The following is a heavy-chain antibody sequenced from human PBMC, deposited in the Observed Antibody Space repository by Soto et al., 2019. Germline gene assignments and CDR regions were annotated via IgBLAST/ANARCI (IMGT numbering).Heavy chain of an antibody. CDR3: ASGYGATVTANDAFDI. CDR2: ISAYNGNT. CDR1: GYTSTSYG. D-gene: IGHD4-17*01. Sequence: ASVKVSCKASGYTSTSYGISWVRQAPGQGLEWMGWISAYNGNTNYAQKLQGRVTMTTDTSTSTAYMELRSLRSDDTAVYYCASGYGATVTANDAFDIWGQGTMVTVSS. V-gene: IGHV1-18*01. J-gene: IGHJ3*02.